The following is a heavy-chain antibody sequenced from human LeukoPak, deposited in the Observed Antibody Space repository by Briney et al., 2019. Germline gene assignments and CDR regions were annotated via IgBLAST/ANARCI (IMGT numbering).Heavy chain of an antibody. CDR3: GKTTAGYSSGQKPAWPVDY. Sequence: GGSLRLSCEASGFTFGSFAMYWVRQAPGKGLDWIAGIFGSGGSPHYADPVKGRFTTSRDNSKNTVYLQINSLRAEDTAVYYCGKTTAGYSSGQKPAWPVDYWGQGTLVTVSS. J-gene: IGHJ4*02. D-gene: IGHD5-18*01. V-gene: IGHV3-23*01. CDR2: IFGSGGSP. CDR1: GFTFGSFA.